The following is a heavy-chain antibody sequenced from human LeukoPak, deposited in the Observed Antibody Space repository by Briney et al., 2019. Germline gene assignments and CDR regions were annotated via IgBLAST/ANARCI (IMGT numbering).Heavy chain of an antibody. D-gene: IGHD3-9*01. Sequence: GGPLRLSCAASGFTFSDYYMSWIRQAPGKGLEWVSYISSSSYTNYADSVKGRFTISRDNAKNSLYLQMNSLRAEDTAVYYCARVSYDILTGYSDYGMDVWGQGTTVTVSS. J-gene: IGHJ6*02. CDR3: ARVSYDILTGYSDYGMDV. CDR2: ISSSSYT. CDR1: GFTFSDYY. V-gene: IGHV3-11*05.